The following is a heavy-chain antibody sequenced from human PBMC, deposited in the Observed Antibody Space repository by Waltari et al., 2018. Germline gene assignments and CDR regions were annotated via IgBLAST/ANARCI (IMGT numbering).Heavy chain of an antibody. CDR2: INHSGST. D-gene: IGHD6-13*01. CDR3: ARDDRYSSSLNY. J-gene: IGHJ4*02. Sequence: QVQLQQWGAGLLKPSETLSLTCAVYGGSFSGYYWSWIRQPPGKGLEWIGEINHSGSTNYNPSLKIRVTISVDTSKNQFSLKLSSVTAADTAVYYCARDDRYSSSLNYWGQGTLVTVSS. V-gene: IGHV4-34*01. CDR1: GGSFSGYY.